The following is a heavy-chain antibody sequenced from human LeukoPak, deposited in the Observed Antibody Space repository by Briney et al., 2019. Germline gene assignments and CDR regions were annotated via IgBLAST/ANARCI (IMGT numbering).Heavy chain of an antibody. CDR1: GFTFSNFA. CDR3: ARRADDAFDI. CDR2: ISGSGGDT. J-gene: IGHJ3*02. Sequence: GGSLRLSCAASGFTFSNFAMSWVRQAPGKGLEWVSAISGSGGDTYYADSVKGRFTISRDNAKSTLYLQMNSLKASDTAMYYCARRADDAFDIWGQGTMVTVSS. V-gene: IGHV3-23*01.